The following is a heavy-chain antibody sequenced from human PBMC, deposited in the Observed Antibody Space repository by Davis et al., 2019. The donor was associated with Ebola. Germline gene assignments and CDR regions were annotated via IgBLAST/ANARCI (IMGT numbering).Heavy chain of an antibody. CDR2: LYSGDSDT. D-gene: IGHD3-22*01. Sequence: GGSLRPSCQGPGYSSTSYWIGWVRQMPGNRPAWMGILYSGDSDTRYSTSFQGQFTITADKSISTAYLQWSSLKASDTAMYHCARQPIYYGGFFDLWGRGTLVTVSS. V-gene: IGHV5-51*01. CDR3: ARQPIYYGGFFDL. J-gene: IGHJ2*01. CDR1: GYSSTSYW.